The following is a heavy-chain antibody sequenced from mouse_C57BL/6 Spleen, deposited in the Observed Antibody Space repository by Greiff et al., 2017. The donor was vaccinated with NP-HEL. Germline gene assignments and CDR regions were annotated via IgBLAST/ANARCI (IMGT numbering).Heavy chain of an antibody. CDR1: GYTFTDYE. Sequence: QVQLQHSGAELVRPGASVTLSCKASGYTFTDYEMHWVKQTPVHGLEWIGAIDPETGGTAYNQKFKGKAILTADTSSSTAYMELRSLTSEDSAVYYCTRGTVYYGNPAWFAYWGQGTLVTVSA. J-gene: IGHJ3*01. D-gene: IGHD2-1*01. CDR2: IDPETGGT. CDR3: TRGTVYYGNPAWFAY. V-gene: IGHV1-15*01.